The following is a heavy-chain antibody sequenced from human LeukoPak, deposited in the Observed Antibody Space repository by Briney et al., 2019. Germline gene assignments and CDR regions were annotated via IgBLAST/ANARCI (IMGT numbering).Heavy chain of an antibody. V-gene: IGHV3-30*03. Sequence: GGSLRLSCAASGFTFSTYDMSWVRQAPGKGLEWVAIISYDGNIKYQADSVKGRFTISRDDSKNTLYLQMNSLRAEDTAVYYCARDRSANSRVYYFDYWGQGTLVTVSS. J-gene: IGHJ4*02. D-gene: IGHD4/OR15-4a*01. CDR3: ARDRSANSRVYYFDY. CDR1: GFTFSTYD. CDR2: ISYDGNIK.